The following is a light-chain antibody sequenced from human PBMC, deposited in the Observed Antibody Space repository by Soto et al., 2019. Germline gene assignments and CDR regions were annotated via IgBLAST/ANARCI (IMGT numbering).Light chain of an antibody. CDR2: EVI. CDR3: CSYAGGNTFV. CDR1: PNDVATYNL. Sequence: QSALTQPASVSGSPGQSITISCTGTPNDVATYNLVSWHQHHPGKAPKVIIYEVIKRPSGVSDRFSGSKSGNTASLTISGRQAEDEADYFCCSYAGGNTFVFGGGTKLTVL. J-gene: IGLJ2*01. V-gene: IGLV2-23*02.